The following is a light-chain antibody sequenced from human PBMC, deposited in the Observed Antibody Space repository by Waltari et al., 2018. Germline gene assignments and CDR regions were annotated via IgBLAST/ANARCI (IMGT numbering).Light chain of an antibody. CDR3: HQYNTSPGT. CDR1: QTIGSW. CDR2: KAS. V-gene: IGKV1-5*03. J-gene: IGKJ1*01. Sequence: DIQMTNSLSPLPHSVEKEFTIICRASQTIGSWLAWYQQKPGIAPKLLIYKASGLESGVPSRFSGSGSGTEFTLTITSLQPDDFASYYCHQYNTSPGTFGQGTKVEIK.